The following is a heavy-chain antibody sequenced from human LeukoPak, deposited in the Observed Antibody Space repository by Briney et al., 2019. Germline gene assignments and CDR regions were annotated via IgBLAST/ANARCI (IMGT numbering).Heavy chain of an antibody. D-gene: IGHD2-15*01. V-gene: IGHV3-7*01. CDR3: AKLWGEVGYCSGGSCYPNYFDY. CDR2: IKQDGSEK. CDR1: GFTFSSYW. J-gene: IGHJ4*02. Sequence: PGGSLRLSCAASGFTFSSYWMSWVRQAPGKGLEWVANIKQDGSEKYYVDSVKGRFTISRDNAKNSLYLQMNSLRAEDTAVYYCAKLWGEVGYCSGGSCYPNYFDYWGQGTLVTVSS.